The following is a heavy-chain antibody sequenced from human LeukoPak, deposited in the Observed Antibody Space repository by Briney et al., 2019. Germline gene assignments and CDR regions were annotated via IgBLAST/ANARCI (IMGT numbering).Heavy chain of an antibody. CDR2: IDPNSGGT. V-gene: IGHV1-2*02. D-gene: IGHD3/OR15-3a*01. CDR3: ARDVSLSFSTGYRIY. J-gene: IGHJ4*02. Sequence: GASVKVSCKASGYTFTGYYMHWVRQAPGQGLEWMGWIDPNSGGTKYAQKFQGRVTMIRDTSISTAYMELSRLRSDDTAVYYCARDVSLSFSTGYRIYWGPGTLVTVSS. CDR1: GYTFTGYY.